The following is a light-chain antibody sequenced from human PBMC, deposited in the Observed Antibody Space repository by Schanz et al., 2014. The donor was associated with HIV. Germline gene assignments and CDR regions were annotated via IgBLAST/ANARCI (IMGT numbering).Light chain of an antibody. CDR3: GTWDNSLKPFV. Sequence: QSVLTQPPSASGTPGQRVTISCSGSSSDIGSNTVNWYQHLPGAAPKLLIYDNDKRPSGIPDRFSGSKSGTSATLGITGLQTGDEADYYCGTWDNSLKPFVFGTGTKLTVL. CDR1: SSDIGSNT. J-gene: IGLJ1*01. V-gene: IGLV1-51*01. CDR2: DND.